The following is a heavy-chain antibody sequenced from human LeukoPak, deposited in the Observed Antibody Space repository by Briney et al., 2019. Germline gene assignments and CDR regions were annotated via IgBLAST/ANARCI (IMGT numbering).Heavy chain of an antibody. CDR3: ARDEAAYGTKINL. CDR1: GYTFTNYT. CDR2: ISTNTGNP. D-gene: IGHD2-8*01. V-gene: IGHV7-4-1*02. Sequence: ASVKVSCKASGYTFTNYTMNWVRQAPGQGLEWMGWISTNTGNPTYAQGFAGRFVFSLDTSVSTAYLQINSLKAEDTAVYYCARDEAAYGTKINLWGQGTLVTVPS. J-gene: IGHJ4*02.